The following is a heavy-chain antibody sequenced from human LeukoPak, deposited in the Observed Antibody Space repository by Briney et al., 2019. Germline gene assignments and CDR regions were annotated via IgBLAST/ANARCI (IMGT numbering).Heavy chain of an antibody. CDR2: INPNSGGI. D-gene: IGHD3-9*01. CDR1: GYTFTGYY. CDR3: ARDSRKYFDWLFIGFDY. Sequence: ASVTVSCKASGYTFTGYYMHWVRQAPGQGLEWMGWINPNSGGINYAQKFQGRVTMTRDTSISTAYMELSRLRSDDTAVYYCARDSRKYFDWLFIGFDYWGQGTLVTVSS. J-gene: IGHJ4*02. V-gene: IGHV1-2*02.